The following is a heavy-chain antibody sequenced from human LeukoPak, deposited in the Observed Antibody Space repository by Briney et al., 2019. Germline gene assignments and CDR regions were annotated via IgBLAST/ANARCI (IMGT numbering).Heavy chain of an antibody. CDR1: GGSISSSSYY. CDR2: IYYSGST. D-gene: IGHD3-10*01. V-gene: IGHV4-39*07. J-gene: IGHJ4*02. Sequence: SETLSLTCTVSGGSISSSSYYWGWIRQPPGKGLEWIRSIYYSGSTYYNPSLKSRVTMSVDTSKNQFSLKLSSVTAADTAVYYCARVSLVRGAPDYYFDYWGQGTLVTVSS. CDR3: ARVSLVRGAPDYYFDY.